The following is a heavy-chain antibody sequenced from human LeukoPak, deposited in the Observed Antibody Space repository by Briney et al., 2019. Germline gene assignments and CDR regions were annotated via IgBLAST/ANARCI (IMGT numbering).Heavy chain of an antibody. D-gene: IGHD3-22*01. CDR1: GFTFSSYA. CDR2: ISGSGGST. CDR3: AKGRGYYDSSGYSH. V-gene: IGHV3-23*01. J-gene: IGHJ1*01. Sequence: GGSLRLSCAASGFTFSSYAMSWVRQGPGKGLEWVSSISGSGGSTFYADSVKGRFTISRDNSKSTLYLQMNSLRAEDTAVYYCAKGRGYYDSSGYSHWGQGTLVTVSS.